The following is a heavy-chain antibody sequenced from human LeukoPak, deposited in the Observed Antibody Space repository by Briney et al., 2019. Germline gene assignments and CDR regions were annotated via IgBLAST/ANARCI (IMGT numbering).Heavy chain of an antibody. CDR3: ARVSYSGSYFEY. CDR1: GASISSSSW. J-gene: IGHJ4*02. Sequence: PSETLSLTCAVSGASISSSSWWSWVRQPPGKGLEWIGETYHSGSTNYNPSLKSRVTISSDKSKNQFSLKVRSVTAADTAVYYCARVSYSGSYFEYWGQGTLVTVSS. CDR2: TYHSGST. D-gene: IGHD1-26*01. V-gene: IGHV4-4*02.